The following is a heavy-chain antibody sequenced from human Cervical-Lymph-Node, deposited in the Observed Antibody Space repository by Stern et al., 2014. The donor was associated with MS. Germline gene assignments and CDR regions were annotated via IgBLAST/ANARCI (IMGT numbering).Heavy chain of an antibody. Sequence: QVQLQQWGAGLLKPSETLSLTCAVYGGSFSGYYWSWIRQPPGKGLEWIGEINPSGSTNYTPSLKSRVTISVDTSKNQFSLKLSSVTAADTAVYYCARDPGMAAARVVKGYFDYWGQGTLVTVSS. J-gene: IGHJ4*02. CDR3: ARDPGMAAARVVKGYFDY. CDR2: INPSGST. V-gene: IGHV4-34*01. CDR1: GGSFSGYY. D-gene: IGHD6-13*01.